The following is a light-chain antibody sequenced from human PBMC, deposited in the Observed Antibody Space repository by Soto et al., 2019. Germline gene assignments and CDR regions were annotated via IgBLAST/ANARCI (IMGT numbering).Light chain of an antibody. Sequence: SYELTQPPSVSVSPGQTASITCSGDKLGDKYACWYQQKPGQSPVLVIYQDSKRPSGIPERFSGSNSGNTATLTISGTQAMDGADYYCQAWDSSTVVFGGGTRSPS. V-gene: IGLV3-1*01. CDR3: QAWDSSTVV. CDR1: KLGDKY. CDR2: QDS. J-gene: IGLJ2*01.